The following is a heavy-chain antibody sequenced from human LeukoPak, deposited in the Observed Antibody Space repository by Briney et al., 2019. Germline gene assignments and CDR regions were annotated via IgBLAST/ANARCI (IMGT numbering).Heavy chain of an antibody. J-gene: IGHJ3*02. Sequence: GRSLRLSCAASGFTFSSYGMHWVRQAPGKGLEWVAVIWYDGSNKYYADSVKGRFTISRDNSKNTLYLQMNSLRAEDTAVYYCAKGPDILTDDDAFDIRGQGTMVTVSS. CDR2: IWYDGSNK. D-gene: IGHD3-9*01. CDR1: GFTFSSYG. V-gene: IGHV3-33*06. CDR3: AKGPDILTDDDAFDI.